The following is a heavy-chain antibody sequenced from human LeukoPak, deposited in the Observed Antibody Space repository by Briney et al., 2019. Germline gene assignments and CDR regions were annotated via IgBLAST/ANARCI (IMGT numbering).Heavy chain of an antibody. Sequence: ASVKVSCNASGYTFTCYYMHWVRHAHGQGLEWMGWINPNSGGTNYAQKFQGRVTMTRDTSISTAYMELRSLRSDDTAVSYCARDELPFGEVGSGWFDPWGQGTLVTVSS. D-gene: IGHD3-10*01. J-gene: IGHJ5*02. CDR1: GYTFTCYY. V-gene: IGHV1-2*02. CDR2: INPNSGGT. CDR3: ARDELPFGEVGSGWFDP.